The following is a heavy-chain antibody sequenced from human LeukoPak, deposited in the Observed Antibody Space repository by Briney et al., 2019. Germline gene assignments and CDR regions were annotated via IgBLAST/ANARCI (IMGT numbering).Heavy chain of an antibody. J-gene: IGHJ4*02. CDR3: ARGLGYSSSWYTWDYFDY. D-gene: IGHD6-13*01. Sequence: SETLSLTYAFCVGSISSYYWSWIRQPPGKGLEWIGEINHSGSTNYNPSLKSRVTISVDTSKNQFSLKLSSVTAADTAVYYCARGLGYSSSWYTWDYFDYWGQGTLVTVSS. CDR1: VGSISSYY. CDR2: INHSGST. V-gene: IGHV4-34*01.